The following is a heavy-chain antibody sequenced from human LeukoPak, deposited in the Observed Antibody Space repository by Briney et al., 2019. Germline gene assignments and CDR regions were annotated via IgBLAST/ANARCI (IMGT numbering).Heavy chain of an antibody. Sequence: ASVKVSCKASGYTFTSYGISWVRQAPGQGLEWMGWISAYNGNTNYAQKLQGRVTMTTDTSTSTAYMELRSLRSDDTAVYYCARGYCSSTSCSLYYFDYWGQGTLVTVSS. J-gene: IGHJ4*02. CDR3: ARGYCSSTSCSLYYFDY. V-gene: IGHV1-18*01. D-gene: IGHD2-2*01. CDR2: ISAYNGNT. CDR1: GYTFTSYG.